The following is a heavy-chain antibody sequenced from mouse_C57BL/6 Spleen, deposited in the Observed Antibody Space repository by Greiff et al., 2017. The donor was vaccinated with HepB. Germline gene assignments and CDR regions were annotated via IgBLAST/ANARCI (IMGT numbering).Heavy chain of an antibody. CDR2: ISSGGSYT. D-gene: IGHD2-3*01. Sequence: EVKLMESGGDLVKPGGSLKLSCAASGFTFSSYGMSWVRQTPDKRLEWVATISSGGSYTYYPDSVKGRFTISRDNAKNTLYLQMSSLKSDDTAMYYCARQDGAYYFDYWGQGTTLTVSS. J-gene: IGHJ2*01. CDR1: GFTFSSYG. V-gene: IGHV5-6*01. CDR3: ARQDGAYYFDY.